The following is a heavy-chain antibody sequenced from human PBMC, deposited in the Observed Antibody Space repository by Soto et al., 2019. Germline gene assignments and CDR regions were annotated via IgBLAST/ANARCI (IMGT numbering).Heavy chain of an antibody. CDR3: AKYGSGSYSVYYMDV. Sequence: EVQLLESGGGLVQPGGSLRLSCAASGFTFSSYAMSWVRQAPGKGLAWVSAISGSGGSTYYADSVKGRFTISRDNSKNTLYLQMNSLRAEDTAVYYCAKYGSGSYSVYYMDVWGKGTTVTVSS. CDR1: GFTFSSYA. J-gene: IGHJ6*03. D-gene: IGHD3-10*01. V-gene: IGHV3-23*01. CDR2: ISGSGGST.